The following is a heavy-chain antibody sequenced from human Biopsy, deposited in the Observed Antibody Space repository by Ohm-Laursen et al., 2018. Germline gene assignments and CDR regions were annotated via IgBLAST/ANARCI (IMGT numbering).Heavy chain of an antibody. Sequence: ASVKVSCKSSGYSFTSYYMHWVRQAPGQGLEWMGMINPSGSTTSYPQIFQGKVTMTRDTSKSTVYMELSSLRSADTAVYFCARNTGWYGDLYYFDYWGQGTLVTVSS. J-gene: IGHJ4*02. CDR1: GYSFTSYY. CDR2: INPSGSTT. CDR3: ARNTGWYGDLYYFDY. V-gene: IGHV1-46*01. D-gene: IGHD6-19*01.